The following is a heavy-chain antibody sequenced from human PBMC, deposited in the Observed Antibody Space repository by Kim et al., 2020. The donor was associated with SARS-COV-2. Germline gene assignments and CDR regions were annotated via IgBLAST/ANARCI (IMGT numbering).Heavy chain of an antibody. V-gene: IGHV4-38-2*02. CDR3: ARHNYMDV. CDR2: IYHSGET. CDR1: GYSIRTHHY. Sequence: SETLSLTCTASGYSIRTHHYWGWIRQPPGKGLEWIGSIYHSGETFYISSLSSRVTVSVDTSKNQFSLTLNSVTAADTAVYYCARHNYMDVWGQGTTVTVSS. J-gene: IGHJ6*03.